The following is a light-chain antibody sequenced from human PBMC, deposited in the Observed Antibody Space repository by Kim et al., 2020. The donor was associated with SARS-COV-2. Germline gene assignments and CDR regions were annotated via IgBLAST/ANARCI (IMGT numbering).Light chain of an antibody. J-gene: IGLJ2*01. Sequence: QRVTISCPGSNPNIGAGYDVNWYQQLPGTAPKLLIYGNTNRPSGVPDRFSGSKSGTSAALAITGLQADDEADYYCHSYDNSLSGGAFGGGTQLTVL. V-gene: IGLV1-40*01. CDR2: GNT. CDR3: HSYDNSLSGGA. CDR1: NPNIGAGYD.